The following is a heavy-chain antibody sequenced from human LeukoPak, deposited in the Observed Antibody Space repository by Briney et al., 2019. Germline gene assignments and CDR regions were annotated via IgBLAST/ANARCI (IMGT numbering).Heavy chain of an antibody. D-gene: IGHD4-23*01. CDR1: GFTFSGYW. CDR3: AKYDSGYSLDY. CDR2: IQRDGSDK. Sequence: PGGSLRLSCVASGFTFSGYWMSWVRHAPGKGLEWVAKIQRDGSDKEYVDSVKGRFGISRDNAKNSLFLQMNSLRAEDTAIYFCAKYDSGYSLDYWGQGTLVIVSS. V-gene: IGHV3-7*03. J-gene: IGHJ4*02.